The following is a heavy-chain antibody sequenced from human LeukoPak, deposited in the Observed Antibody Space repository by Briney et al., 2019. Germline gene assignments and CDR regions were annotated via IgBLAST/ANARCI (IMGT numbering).Heavy chain of an antibody. D-gene: IGHD1-1*01. CDR3: ARPCVGTVVAGFDP. V-gene: IGHV1-18*01. CDR2: ISAYNGNT. J-gene: IGHJ5*02. Sequence: ASVKVSCKASGYTFTSYGISWVRQAPGQGLEWMGWISAYNGNTNYAQKLQGRVTMTTDTSTSTPYLGLRSLTSDDTAVYYCARPCVGTVVAGFDPWGEETVLTVSS. CDR1: GYTFTSYG.